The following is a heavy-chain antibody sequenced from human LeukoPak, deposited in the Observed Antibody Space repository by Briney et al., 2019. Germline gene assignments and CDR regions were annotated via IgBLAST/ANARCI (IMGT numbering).Heavy chain of an antibody. CDR2: ISGSGDGT. Sequence: PGGSLRLSCAASGFTFSNQAMSWVRQAPGKGLEWVSAISGSGDGTYYADSVKGRFTISRDNAMNAVYLQMNSLRAEDTAVYYCAKYRCINNNCHPRGHYYYGMDVWGQGTTVTVS. CDR1: GFTFSNQA. CDR3: AKYRCINNNCHPRGHYYYGMDV. D-gene: IGHD2-8*01. J-gene: IGHJ6*02. V-gene: IGHV3-23*01.